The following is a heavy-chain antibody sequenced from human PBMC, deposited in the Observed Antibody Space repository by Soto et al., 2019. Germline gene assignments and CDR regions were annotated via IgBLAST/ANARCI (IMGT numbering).Heavy chain of an antibody. Sequence: SETLSLTCTVSGGSISSYYWSWIRQPPGKGLEWIGYIYYSGSTNYNPSLKSRVTISVDTSKNQFSLKLSSVTAADTAVYYCARGPVLRYFDWGWDNYYYYMDVWGKGTTVTVSS. CDR2: IYYSGST. D-gene: IGHD3-9*01. V-gene: IGHV4-59*01. J-gene: IGHJ6*03. CDR3: ARGPVLRYFDWGWDNYYYYMDV. CDR1: GGSISSYY.